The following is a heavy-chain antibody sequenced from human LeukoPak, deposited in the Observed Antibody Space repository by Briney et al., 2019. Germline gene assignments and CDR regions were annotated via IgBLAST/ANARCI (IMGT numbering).Heavy chain of an antibody. J-gene: IGHJ4*02. CDR1: GFTFNTYT. V-gene: IGHV3-23*01. CDR3: AKESAYSSGWFDY. CDR2: ISGSGGST. Sequence: GGSLRLSCAASGFTFNTYTMNWVRQAPGKGLEWVSYISGSGGSTYYADSVKGRFTISRDNSKNTLYLQMNSLRAEDTAVYYCAKESAYSSGWFDYWGQGTLVTVSS. D-gene: IGHD6-19*01.